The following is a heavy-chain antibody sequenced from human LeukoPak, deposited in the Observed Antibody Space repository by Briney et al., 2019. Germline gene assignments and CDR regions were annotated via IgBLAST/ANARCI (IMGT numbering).Heavy chain of an antibody. CDR1: GFTFSDYY. V-gene: IGHV3-11*04. CDR2: ISSSGSTI. CDR3: ARERDANYYDSSGYYSIRDY. D-gene: IGHD3-22*01. Sequence: KPGGSLRLSCAASGFTFSDYYMRWIRQAPGKGLEWVSYISSSGSTIYYADSVKGRFTISRDNAKNSLYLQMNSLRAEDTAVYYCARERDANYYDSSGYYSIRDYWGQGTLVTVSS. J-gene: IGHJ4*02.